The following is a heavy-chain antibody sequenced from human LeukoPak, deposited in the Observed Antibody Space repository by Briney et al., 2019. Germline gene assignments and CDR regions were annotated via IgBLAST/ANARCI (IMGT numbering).Heavy chain of an antibody. Sequence: PSETLSLTCTVSGGSISSGSYYWSWIRQPAGKALEWIGRIYTSGSTNYNPSLKSRVTISVDTSKNQFSLKLSSVTAADTAVYYCARRGYSYGYVGYYYYYYMDVWGKGTTVTISS. D-gene: IGHD5-18*01. J-gene: IGHJ6*03. CDR1: GGSISSGSYY. CDR3: ARRGYSYGYVGYYYYYYMDV. CDR2: IYTSGST. V-gene: IGHV4-61*02.